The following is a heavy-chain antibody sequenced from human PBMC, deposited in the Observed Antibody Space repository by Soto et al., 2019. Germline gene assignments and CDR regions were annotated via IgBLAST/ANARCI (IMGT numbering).Heavy chain of an antibody. Sequence: ASVKVSCKASGYTFTAYYIHLVRHAPGQGLEWMGRINPNNGGTNYAQKVQGWVTMTRDTSISTAYMELSRLKSDDTAVYYCHFFGGAFDIWGQGTMVTVSS. CDR2: INPNNGGT. CDR1: GYTFTAYY. CDR3: HFFGGAFDI. J-gene: IGHJ3*02. V-gene: IGHV1-2*04. D-gene: IGHD3-10*01.